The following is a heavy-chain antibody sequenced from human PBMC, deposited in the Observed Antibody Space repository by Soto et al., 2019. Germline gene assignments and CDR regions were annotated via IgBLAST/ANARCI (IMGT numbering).Heavy chain of an antibody. D-gene: IGHD3-22*01. CDR1: GFSLSTSGMC. CDR3: ARSTYYYDSSGYGFYYFDY. V-gene: IGHV2-70*11. Sequence: ASGPTLVNPTQTLTLTCTFSGFSLSTSGMCVSWIRQPPGKALEWLARIDWDDDKYYSTSLKARLTISKDTSKNQVVLTMTNMDPVDTATYYCARSTYYYDSSGYGFYYFDYWGQGTLVTVSS. CDR2: IDWDDDK. J-gene: IGHJ4*02.